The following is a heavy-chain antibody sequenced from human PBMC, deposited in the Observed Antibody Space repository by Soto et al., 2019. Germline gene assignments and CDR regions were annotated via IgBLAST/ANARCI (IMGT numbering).Heavy chain of an antibody. Sequence: SETLSLTCAVYGGSFSGYYWSWIRQSPGKGLEWIAEINHSGSTNYNPSLKSRVTISVDTSKNQFSLKLSSVTAADTAVYYCARKTGVRYYFEYWGQGMLVTAPQ. CDR1: GGSFSGYY. J-gene: IGHJ4*02. D-gene: IGHD3-10*01. V-gene: IGHV4-34*01. CDR3: ARKTGVRYYFEY. CDR2: INHSGST.